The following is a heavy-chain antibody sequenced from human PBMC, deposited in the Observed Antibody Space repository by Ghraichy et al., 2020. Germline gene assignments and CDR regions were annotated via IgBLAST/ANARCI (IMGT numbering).Heavy chain of an antibody. J-gene: IGHJ1*01. V-gene: IGHV4-34*01. Sequence: SETLSLTCAVYGGSFSGYYWSWIRQPPGMGLEWIGESNHSGSTNYNPSLKRRVTISVDTSKNQFSLKLSSVTAADTAVYYCAGSSWYVAEYFQHWGQGTLVTVSS. CDR1: GGSFSGYY. D-gene: IGHD6-13*01. CDR2: SNHSGST. CDR3: AGSSWYVAEYFQH.